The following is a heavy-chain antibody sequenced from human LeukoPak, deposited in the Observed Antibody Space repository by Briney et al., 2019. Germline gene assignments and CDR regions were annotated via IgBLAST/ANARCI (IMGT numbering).Heavy chain of an antibody. Sequence: ASVKVSCKASGYTFTSYGISWVRQAPGQGLEWMGWISPYNGDTDYAQKLQGRVTMTTDTSTSIAYMDLGSLRSDDTAVYYCARVPSTHSSSWYDYWGQGTLVTVSS. V-gene: IGHV1-18*01. CDR2: ISPYNGDT. J-gene: IGHJ4*02. D-gene: IGHD6-13*01. CDR1: GYTFTSYG. CDR3: ARVPSTHSSSWYDY.